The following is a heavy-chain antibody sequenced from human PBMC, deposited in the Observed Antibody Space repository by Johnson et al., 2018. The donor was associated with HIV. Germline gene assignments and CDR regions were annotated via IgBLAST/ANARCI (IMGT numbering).Heavy chain of an antibody. J-gene: IGHJ3*01. CDR1: GFTVSRNY. V-gene: IGHV3-66*01. D-gene: IGHD2-2*01. CDR3: ASAIPGRSSLDGFDF. CDR2: IYSGGGT. Sequence: VQLVESGGGLVQPGGSLRLACAASGFTVSRNYMSWVRQAPGKGLAWVSVIYSGGGTYYADSVQGSFTISRDNSKNTLYLQMNSLRAEDTAAYYCASAIPGRSSLDGFDFWGQGTMVTVSS.